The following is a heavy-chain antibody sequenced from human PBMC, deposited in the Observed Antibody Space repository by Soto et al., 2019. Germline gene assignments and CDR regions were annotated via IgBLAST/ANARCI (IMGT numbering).Heavy chain of an antibody. J-gene: IGHJ5*02. CDR1: GGSISSYY. CDR2: IYYSGST. CDR3: ARDDSSSWWVWFDP. V-gene: IGHV4-59*01. Sequence: NPSETLSLTCTVAGGSISSYYWSWIRQPPGKVQEGTGYIYYSGSTNYNPSLKSRVTISVDTSKNQFSLKLSSVTAADTAVYYCARDDSSSWWVWFDPWGQGTLVTVSS. D-gene: IGHD6-13*01.